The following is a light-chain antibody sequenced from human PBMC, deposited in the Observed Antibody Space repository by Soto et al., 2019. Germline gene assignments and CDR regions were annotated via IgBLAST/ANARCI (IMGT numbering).Light chain of an antibody. CDR2: STN. Sequence: QTVVTQAPSFSVSPGGTVTLTCGLSSGSVSTSYYPSWYQQTPGQAPRTLIYSTNTRSSGVPDRFSGSMLGNKAALTITGAQAEDEADYYCVLYMGSGINWVFGGGTKLTVL. CDR1: SGSVSTSYY. V-gene: IGLV8-61*01. CDR3: VLYMGSGINWV. J-gene: IGLJ3*02.